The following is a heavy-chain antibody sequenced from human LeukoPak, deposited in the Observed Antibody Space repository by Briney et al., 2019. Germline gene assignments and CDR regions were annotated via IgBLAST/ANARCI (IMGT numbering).Heavy chain of an antibody. D-gene: IGHD3-9*01. V-gene: IGHV3-66*01. J-gene: IGHJ3*02. CDR2: IYSGGSA. CDR3: ARSRYLDWGGAFDM. CDR1: GFTVSSNY. Sequence: GGSLRLSCAASGFTVSSNYMTWVRQAPGKGLEWVLVIYSGGSAYYADSVKGRFTISRDDSKNTVYLQLNSLRGEDTAIYYCARSRYLDWGGAFDMWGQGTMVTVSS.